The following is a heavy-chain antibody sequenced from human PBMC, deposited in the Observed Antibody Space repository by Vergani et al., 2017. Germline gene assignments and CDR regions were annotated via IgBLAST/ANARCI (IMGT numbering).Heavy chain of an antibody. CDR2: ISSSSSTI. CDR3: ARAPPEGYYDLWSGYYDSRKNYYYYYYMDV. CDR1: GFTFSSYS. V-gene: IGHV3-48*02. Sequence: EVQLVESGGGLVQPGGSLRLSCAASGFTFSSYSMNWVRQAPGKGLEWVSYISSSSSTIYYADSVKGRFTISRDNAKNSLYLQMNSLRDEDTAVYYCARAPPEGYYDLWSGYYDSRKNYYYYYYMDVWGKGTTVTVSS. J-gene: IGHJ6*03. D-gene: IGHD3-3*01.